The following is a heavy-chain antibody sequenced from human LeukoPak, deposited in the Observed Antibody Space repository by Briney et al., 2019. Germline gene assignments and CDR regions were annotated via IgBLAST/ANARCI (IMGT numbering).Heavy chain of an antibody. CDR1: GDSITNSNYY. D-gene: IGHD1-14*01. CDR3: ARRRKSTDN. CDR2: IFYNGGP. Sequence: SETLSLTCTASGDSITNSNYYWGWVRQSPGRGLEWLGNIFYNGGPYYNPSFKSRVVISVDTSRTHSSLRLRSVAAADTAVYYCARRRKSTDNWGQGSLVTVSS. V-gene: IGHV4-39*02. J-gene: IGHJ4*02.